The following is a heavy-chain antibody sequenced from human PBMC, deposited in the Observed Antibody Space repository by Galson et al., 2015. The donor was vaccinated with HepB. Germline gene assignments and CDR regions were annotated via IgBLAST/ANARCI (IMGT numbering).Heavy chain of an antibody. CDR2: IIPVLDVT. J-gene: IGHJ4*02. V-gene: IGHV1-69*10. CDR3: ARRRSSGSYYPLDF. D-gene: IGHD3-10*01. Sequence: SVKVSCKASEDTFSNSAINWVRQAPGQGPEWMAEIIPVLDVTKHAQKFQGRVTVTADKSTNTAYMELSSLRSDDTAIYYCARRRSSGSYYPLDFWGQGTRVTVSS. CDR1: EDTFSNSA.